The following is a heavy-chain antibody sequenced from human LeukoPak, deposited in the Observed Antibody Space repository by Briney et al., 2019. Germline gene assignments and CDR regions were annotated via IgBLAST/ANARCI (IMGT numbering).Heavy chain of an antibody. CDR2: INPNSGGT. J-gene: IGHJ5*02. Sequence: ASVKVSCKASGYTFTGYYMHWVRQAPGQGLEWMGWINPNSGGTNYAQKFQGRVTMTRDTSISTAYMELSRLRSDGTAVYYCARGGVSIAARPDDHWGQGTLVTVSS. V-gene: IGHV1-2*02. CDR3: ARGGVSIAARPDDH. D-gene: IGHD6-6*01. CDR1: GYTFTGYY.